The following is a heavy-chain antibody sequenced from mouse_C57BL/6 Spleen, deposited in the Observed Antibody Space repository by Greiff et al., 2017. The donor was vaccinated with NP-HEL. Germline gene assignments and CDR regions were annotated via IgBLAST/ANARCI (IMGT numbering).Heavy chain of an antibody. D-gene: IGHD1-1*01. CDR1: GFTFSSYA. V-gene: IGHV5-4*01. CDR2: ISDGGSYT. Sequence: EVKLVESGGGLVKPGGSLKLSCAASGFTFSSYAMSWVRQTPEKRLEWVATISDGGSYTYYPDNVKGRFTISRDNAKNNLYLQMSHLKSEDTAMYYCARDEIGYGSSYGYFDVWGTGTTVTVSS. CDR3: ARDEIGYGSSYGYFDV. J-gene: IGHJ1*03.